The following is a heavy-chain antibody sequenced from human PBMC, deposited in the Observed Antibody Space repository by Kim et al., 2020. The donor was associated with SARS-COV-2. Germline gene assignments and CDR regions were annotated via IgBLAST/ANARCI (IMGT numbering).Heavy chain of an antibody. CDR1: GFAFSGSA. CDR3: ARLGFGQLLDY. CDR2: IRSKANSYAT. D-gene: IGHD3-10*01. J-gene: IGHJ4*02. Sequence: GGSLRLSCAGSGFAFSGSAMHWVHQASGKGLEWVGRIRSKANSYATAYAVSVKGRFTISRDESKNTAFLQMNSLKTEDTAVYYCARLGFGQLLDYWGQGTLVTVSS. V-gene: IGHV3-73*01.